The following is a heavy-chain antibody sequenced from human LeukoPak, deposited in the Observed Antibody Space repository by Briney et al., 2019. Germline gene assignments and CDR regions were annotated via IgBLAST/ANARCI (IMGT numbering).Heavy chain of an antibody. CDR2: INWNGGST. Sequence: PGGSLRLSCAASGFTFSAYAMSWVRQAPGKGLEWVSGINWNGGSTGYADSVKGRFTISRDNTKNSLYLQMNSLRAEDTALYYCARGQDYYDSSGYSYFDYWGQGTLVTVSS. CDR3: ARGQDYYDSSGYSYFDY. D-gene: IGHD3-22*01. V-gene: IGHV3-20*04. CDR1: GFTFSAYA. J-gene: IGHJ4*02.